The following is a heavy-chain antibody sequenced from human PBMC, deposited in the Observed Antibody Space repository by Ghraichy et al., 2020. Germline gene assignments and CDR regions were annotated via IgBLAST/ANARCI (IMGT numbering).Heavy chain of an antibody. D-gene: IGHD4-23*01. Sequence: GGSLRLSCVGSGFSFSSYSMNWVRQSPGKGLEWVSYITSSGRTIFYADSVRGRFTISRDNAQNSLYLQMNSLRDEDTAVYYCARGSRVVRFYYYDGMDVWGKGTTVTVSS. V-gene: IGHV3-48*02. CDR3: ARGSRVVRFYYYDGMDV. CDR2: ITSSGRTI. CDR1: GFSFSSYS. J-gene: IGHJ6*04.